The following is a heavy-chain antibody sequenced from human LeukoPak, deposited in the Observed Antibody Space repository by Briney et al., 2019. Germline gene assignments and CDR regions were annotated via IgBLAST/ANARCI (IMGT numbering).Heavy chain of an antibody. D-gene: IGHD3-22*01. CDR3: AKDLPPYYYDSRTSDAFDI. J-gene: IGHJ3*02. Sequence: PGGSLRLSCAASGFTFSSYAMSWVRQAPGKGLEWVSDISGSGGSTYYADSVKGRFTISRDKSKNTLYLQMNSLRAEDTAVYYCAKDLPPYYYDSRTSDAFDIWGQGTMVTVSS. CDR2: ISGSGGST. V-gene: IGHV3-23*01. CDR1: GFTFSSYA.